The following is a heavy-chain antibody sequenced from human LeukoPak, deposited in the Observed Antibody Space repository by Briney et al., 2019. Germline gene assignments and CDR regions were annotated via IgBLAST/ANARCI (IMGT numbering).Heavy chain of an antibody. D-gene: IGHD3-10*01. V-gene: IGHV3-7*03. CDR1: GFTFSNYW. CDR2: IKQDGSEK. Sequence: GGSLRLSCAASGFTFSNYWMTWVRQAPGKGLEWVASIKQDGSEKYYVDSVKGRFTFSRDNAKNSLYLQMDSLRAEDSAVYYCARDKSAGADTGSSFYYWGQGALVTVSS. CDR3: ARDKSAGADTGSSFYY. J-gene: IGHJ4*02.